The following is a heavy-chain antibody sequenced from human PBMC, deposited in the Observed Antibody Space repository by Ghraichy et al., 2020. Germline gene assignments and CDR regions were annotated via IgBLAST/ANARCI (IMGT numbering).Heavy chain of an antibody. CDR3: ARGRPRYCSSTSCYSGVKN. J-gene: IGHJ4*02. D-gene: IGHD2-2*02. CDR1: GGSFSGYY. Sequence: SETLSLTCAVYGGSFSGYYWSWIRQPPGKGLEWIGEINHSGSTNYNPSLKSRVTISVDTSKNQFSLKLSSVTAADTAVYYCARGRPRYCSSTSCYSGVKNWGQGTLVTGSS. V-gene: IGHV4-34*01. CDR2: INHSGST.